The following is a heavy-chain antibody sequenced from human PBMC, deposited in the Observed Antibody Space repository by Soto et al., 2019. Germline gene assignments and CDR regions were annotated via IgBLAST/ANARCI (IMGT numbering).Heavy chain of an antibody. V-gene: IGHV3-53*02. CDR2: IYSDGRT. D-gene: IGHD6-13*01. Sequence: DVQLVETGGGLIQPGGSLRLSCAASGFIVSSSYMSWVRQAPGKGREWVSVIYSDGRTYYADSVKGRFTISRDNAKITLYLQMNSLSAADTPVYYCARCSGWYGQCEVDCWGQGNVVTVSS. CDR3: ARCSGWYGQCEVDC. J-gene: IGHJ4*02. CDR1: GFIVSSSY.